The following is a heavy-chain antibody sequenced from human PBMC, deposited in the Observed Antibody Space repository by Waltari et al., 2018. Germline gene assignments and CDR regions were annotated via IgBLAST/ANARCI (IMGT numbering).Heavy chain of an antibody. Sequence: QVQLQQWGAGLLKPSETMSLTCAVYGGSFSGYYLSWIRQPPGKGLEWIGEINHSGSTNYNPSLKSRVTISVDTSKNQFSLKLSSVTAADTAVYYCARTRGMTGYYRYFDYWGQGTLVTVSS. CDR3: ARTRGMTGYYRYFDY. J-gene: IGHJ4*02. CDR2: INHSGST. D-gene: IGHD3-9*01. CDR1: GGSFSGYY. V-gene: IGHV4-34*01.